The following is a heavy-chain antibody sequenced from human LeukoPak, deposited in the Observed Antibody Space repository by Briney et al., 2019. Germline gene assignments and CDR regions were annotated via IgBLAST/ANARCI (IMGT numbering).Heavy chain of an antibody. V-gene: IGHV3-23*01. CDR2: ISGSGGST. J-gene: IGHJ4*02. Sequence: GGSLRLSCAASGFTFSNYAMNWVRQAPGRGLEWVSAISGSGGSTYYADSVKGRFTISRDNSKNTLFLQMNSLRAEDTSVYYCAKGGDYFDYWGQGTLVTVSS. CDR1: GFTFSNYA. D-gene: IGHD3-16*01. CDR3: AKGGDYFDY.